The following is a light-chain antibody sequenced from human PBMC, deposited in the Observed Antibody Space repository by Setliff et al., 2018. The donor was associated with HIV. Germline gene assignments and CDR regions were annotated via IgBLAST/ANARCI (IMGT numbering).Light chain of an antibody. CDR3: TSYTSNNTRV. V-gene: IGLV2-14*01. J-gene: IGLJ1*01. Sequence: QSALTQPASVSGSPGQSITIPCTGSSSDVGGYNYVSWYQQHPGKAAKLMIYEVSNRHSGVSNRFSGSKSGNTAFLIISGLQAEDEADYYCTSYTSNNTRVCGTGTKVTVL. CDR2: EVS. CDR1: SSDVGGYNY.